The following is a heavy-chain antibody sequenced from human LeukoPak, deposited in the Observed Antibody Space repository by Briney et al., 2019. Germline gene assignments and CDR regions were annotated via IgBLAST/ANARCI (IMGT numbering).Heavy chain of an antibody. CDR1: GFTFNSYA. CDR2: ISGSGGST. Sequence: PGGSLRLSCAASGFTFNSYAMTWVRQAPGKGLEWVSAISGSGGSTYYADSVKGRFTISRDNSKNTLYLQMNSLRAEDTAVYYCAKSLGYCSSTSCYGNDYWGQGTLVTVSS. V-gene: IGHV3-23*01. CDR3: AKSLGYCSSTSCYGNDY. J-gene: IGHJ4*02. D-gene: IGHD2-2*01.